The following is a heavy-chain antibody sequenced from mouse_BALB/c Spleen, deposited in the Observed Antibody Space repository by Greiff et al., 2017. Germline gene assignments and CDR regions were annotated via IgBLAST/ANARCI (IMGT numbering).Heavy chain of an antibody. Sequence: EVKLVESGPGLVKPSQSLSLTCTVTGYSITSDYAWNWIRQFPGNKLEWMGYISYSGSTSYNPSLKSRISITRDTSKNQFFLQLNSVTTEDTATYYCARAPLGSYDYWGQGTTLTVSS. CDR2: ISYSGST. D-gene: IGHD6-1*01. V-gene: IGHV3-2*02. J-gene: IGHJ2*01. CDR1: GYSITSDYA. CDR3: ARAPLGSYDY.